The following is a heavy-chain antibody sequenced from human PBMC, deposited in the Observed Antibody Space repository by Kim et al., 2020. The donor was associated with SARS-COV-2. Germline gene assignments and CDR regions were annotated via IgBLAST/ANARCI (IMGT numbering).Heavy chain of an antibody. J-gene: IGHJ4*02. CDR3: ARVGSIAAAGTEGAFDY. V-gene: IGHV4-31*02. D-gene: IGHD6-13*01. Sequence: LKSRVTISVDTSKNQFSLKLSSVTAADTAVYYCARVGSIAAAGTEGAFDYWGQGTLVTVSS.